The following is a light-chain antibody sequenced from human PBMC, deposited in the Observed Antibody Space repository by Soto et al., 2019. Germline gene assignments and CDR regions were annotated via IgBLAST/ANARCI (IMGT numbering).Light chain of an antibody. CDR3: YSYADSSTWV. V-gene: IGLV2-23*01. J-gene: IGLJ3*02. CDR1: SSDVGSYNL. CDR2: EGN. Sequence: QSALTQPASVSGSPGQSITISCTGTSSDVGSYNLVSWYQQHPGKAPKLMIYEGNKRPSGVSNRFSGSKSGNTASLTISGLQAEDEADYYCYSYADSSTWVFGGGTKLTVL.